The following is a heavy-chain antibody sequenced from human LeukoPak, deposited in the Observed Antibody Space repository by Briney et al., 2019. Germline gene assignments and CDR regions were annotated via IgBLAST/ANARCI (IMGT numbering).Heavy chain of an antibody. CDR2: ISYDGSSK. Sequence: GRSLRLSCAASGFTFSSYGMHWVRQAPGKGLEWVAVISYDGSSKDYADSVKGRFTISRDNSKNTLYLQMNSLRAEDTAVYFCARDPYSGNYGAYYYYMDVWGKGTTVTISS. CDR1: GFTFSSYG. CDR3: ARDPYSGNYGAYYYYMDV. J-gene: IGHJ6*03. V-gene: IGHV3-30*03. D-gene: IGHD1-26*01.